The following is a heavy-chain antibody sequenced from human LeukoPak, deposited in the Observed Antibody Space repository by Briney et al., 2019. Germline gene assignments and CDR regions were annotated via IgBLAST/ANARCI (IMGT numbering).Heavy chain of an antibody. D-gene: IGHD3-10*01. CDR2: IYYSGST. J-gene: IGHJ4*02. Sequence: SETLSLTCTVSGGSISSYYWSWLRQPPGKGLEWIGYIYYSGSTNYNPSLKSRVTISVDTSKNQFSLKLSSVTAADTAVYYCAREDYGSGTHYWGQGTLVTLSS. V-gene: IGHV4-59*01. CDR3: AREDYGSGTHY. CDR1: GGSISSYY.